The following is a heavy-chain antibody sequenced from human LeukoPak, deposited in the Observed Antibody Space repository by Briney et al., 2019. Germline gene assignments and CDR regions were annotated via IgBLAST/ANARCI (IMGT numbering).Heavy chain of an antibody. CDR1: GFTFNTYW. D-gene: IGHD2-2*01. Sequence: GGSLRLSCATSGFTFNTYWMHWVRQAPGKGLVWVSRIESDGSSTSYADSVKGRFTISRDHAKNTLFLQMNSLRVEDTAVYYCARAECSSTSCTKVDYWGQGTLVTVSS. CDR2: IESDGSST. CDR3: ARAECSSTSCTKVDY. V-gene: IGHV3-74*01. J-gene: IGHJ4*02.